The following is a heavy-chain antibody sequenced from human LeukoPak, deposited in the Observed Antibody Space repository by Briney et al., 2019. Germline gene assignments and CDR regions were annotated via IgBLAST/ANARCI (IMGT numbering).Heavy chain of an antibody. CDR1: GFTFRSYA. CDR3: AKEVSGGNCYQSDY. J-gene: IGHJ4*02. Sequence: GGSLRLSCVASGFTFRSYAMNWVRQAPGKGLEWVSVVSVSGDTTYFADSVKGRFTISRDNSKSTLYLQMNSLRADDTAIYYCAKEVSGGNCYQSDYWGQGTLVTVSS. D-gene: IGHD2-15*01. V-gene: IGHV3-23*01. CDR2: VSVSGDTT.